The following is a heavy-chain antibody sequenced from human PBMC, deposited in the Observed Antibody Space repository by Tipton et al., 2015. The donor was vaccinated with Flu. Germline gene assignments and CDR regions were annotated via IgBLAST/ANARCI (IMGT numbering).Heavy chain of an antibody. CDR1: GGSISSGGYY. Sequence: TLSLTCTVSGGSISSGGYYWSWIRQHPGKGLEWIGYIYYSGSTYYNPSLKSRVTISVDTSKNQFSLKLSSVTAADTAVYYCARVDVVVVHDAFDIWGQGTMVTVSS. V-gene: IGHV4-31*03. CDR2: IYYSGST. D-gene: IGHD3-22*01. J-gene: IGHJ3*02. CDR3: ARVDVVVVHDAFDI.